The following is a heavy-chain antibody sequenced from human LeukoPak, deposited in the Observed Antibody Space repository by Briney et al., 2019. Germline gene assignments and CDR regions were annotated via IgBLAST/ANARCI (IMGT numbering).Heavy chain of an antibody. CDR3: TRGLYWNDY. V-gene: IGHV3-74*01. J-gene: IGHJ4*02. Sequence: GGSLRLSCAASGFTFSSYWIRWVRQAPGKGLVWVSHINSDGSSTTYADSVKGRFTISRDNAKNTLYLQMDSLRAEDTAVYYCTRGLYWNDYWGQGTLVTVSS. CDR1: GFTFSSYW. D-gene: IGHD1-1*01. CDR2: INSDGSST.